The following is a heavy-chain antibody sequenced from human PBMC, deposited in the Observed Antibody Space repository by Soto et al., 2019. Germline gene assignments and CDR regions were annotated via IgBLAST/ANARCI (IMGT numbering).Heavy chain of an antibody. CDR1: GYTFTSYG. CDR2: ISAYNGNA. V-gene: IGHV1-18*01. J-gene: IGHJ4*02. Sequence: GASVKVSCKASGYTFTSYGISWVRQAPGQGLEWMGWISAYNGNANYAQKLQGRVTMTTDTSTSTAYMELRSLRSDDTAVYYCARDTYDSSGYQIDYWGQGTLVTVSS. D-gene: IGHD3-22*01. CDR3: ARDTYDSSGYQIDY.